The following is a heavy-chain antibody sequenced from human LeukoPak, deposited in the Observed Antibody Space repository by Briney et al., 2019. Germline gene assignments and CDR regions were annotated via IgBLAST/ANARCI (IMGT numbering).Heavy chain of an antibody. J-gene: IGHJ4*02. CDR1: GFTFTTYW. D-gene: IGHD3-10*01. V-gene: IGHV3-7*01. CDR2: INQDGSEK. Sequence: GGSLRLSCAASGFTFTTYWMTWVRQAPGKGLEWVANINQDGSEKNYVDSLKGRFTISRDNAKNTLYLQMNSLRAEDTAVYYCARHLNYYLDYWGQGTLVTVSS. CDR3: ARHLNYYLDY.